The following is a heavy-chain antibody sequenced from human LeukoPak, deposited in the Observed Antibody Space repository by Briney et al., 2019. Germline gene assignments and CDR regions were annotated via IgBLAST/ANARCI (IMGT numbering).Heavy chain of an antibody. CDR2: ISAYNGNT. CDR3: ARDGKMATPFPYYYYYYMDV. V-gene: IGHV1-18*01. J-gene: IGHJ6*03. Sequence: ASVKVSCKASGYTFTSYGISWVRQAPGQGLEWMGWISAYNGNTNYAQKLQGRVTMTTDTSTSTAYTELRSLRSDDTAVYYCARDGKMATPFPYYYYYYMDVWGKGTTVTVSS. D-gene: IGHD5-24*01. CDR1: GYTFTSYG.